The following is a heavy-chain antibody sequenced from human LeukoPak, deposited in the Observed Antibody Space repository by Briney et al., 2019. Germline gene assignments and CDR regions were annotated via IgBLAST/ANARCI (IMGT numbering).Heavy chain of an antibody. J-gene: IGHJ4*02. CDR1: DDSVSSSIYF. CDR3: ARLSKGRYFDYIFDF. V-gene: IGHV4-39*01. D-gene: IGHD3-9*01. CDR2: INYIGSS. Sequence: PSETLSLTCSVSDDSVSSSIYFWGWIRQPPGKGLEWIGNINYIGSSAYNTSLKSRVTMSVDTSKKRFSLKMTSVTAADTAVHYCARLSKGRYFDYIFDFWGQGTLVTVPS.